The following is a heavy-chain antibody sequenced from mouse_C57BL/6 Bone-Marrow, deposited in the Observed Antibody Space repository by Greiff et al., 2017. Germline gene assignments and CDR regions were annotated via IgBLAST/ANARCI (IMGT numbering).Heavy chain of an antibody. CDR1: GYTFTSYW. J-gene: IGHJ4*01. D-gene: IGHD1-1*01. CDR3: ARPGGSSYPYAMDY. V-gene: IGHV1-53*01. Sequence: QVQLQQPGTELVKPGASVKLSCKASGYTFTSYWMHWVQQRPGQGLEWIGNINPSNGGTNYNEKFKSKATLTADKSYSTAYIQLSSLTSEDSAVYYFARPGGSSYPYAMDYWGQGTSVTVSS. CDR2: INPSNGGT.